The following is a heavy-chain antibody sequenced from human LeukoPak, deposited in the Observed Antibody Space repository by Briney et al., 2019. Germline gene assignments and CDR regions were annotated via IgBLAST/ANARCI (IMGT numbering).Heavy chain of an antibody. Sequence: GGSLRLSCAASGFTFSSYSMNWVRQAPGKGLEWVSSISSSSSNTYYADSVKGRFTISRDNAKNSLYLQMNSLRAEDTAVYYCASEGELGYGYFYWGQGTLVTVPS. CDR1: GFTFSSYS. V-gene: IGHV3-21*01. CDR3: ASEGELGYGYFY. D-gene: IGHD5-18*01. J-gene: IGHJ4*02. CDR2: ISSSSSNT.